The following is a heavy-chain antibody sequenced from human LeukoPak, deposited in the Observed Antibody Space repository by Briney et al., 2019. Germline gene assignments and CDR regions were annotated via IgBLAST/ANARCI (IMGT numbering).Heavy chain of an antibody. CDR3: ARSIQLWFDY. CDR2: IYYSGNT. J-gene: IGHJ4*02. D-gene: IGHD5-18*01. CDR1: GGSISSSYSY. V-gene: IGHV4-39*07. Sequence: SETLSLTCTVSGGSISSSYSYWGWIRQPPGKGLEWIGNIYYSGNTYYSPSLTSRVTLSVDTSENQFSLKLSSVTAADTAVYYCARSIQLWFDYWGQGTLVTVSS.